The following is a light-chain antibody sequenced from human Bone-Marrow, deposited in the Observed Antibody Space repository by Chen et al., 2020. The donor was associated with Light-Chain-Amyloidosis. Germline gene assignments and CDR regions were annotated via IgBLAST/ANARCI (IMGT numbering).Light chain of an antibody. Sequence: QSALTQPASVSGSPGQSITLSSTGTTYAIGAYNYVSWYQPHPGKAPELIIYEVSNRPSGVSSRFFGYRSGDTASLTISGLQAEDEAYYYCSSYTTNYTLIFGPGTRVTVL. CDR2: EVS. V-gene: IGLV2-14*01. CDR1: TYAIGAYNY. CDR3: SSYTTNYTLI. J-gene: IGLJ1*01.